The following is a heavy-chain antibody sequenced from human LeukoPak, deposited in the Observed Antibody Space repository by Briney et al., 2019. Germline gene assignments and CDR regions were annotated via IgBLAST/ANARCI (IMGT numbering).Heavy chain of an antibody. D-gene: IGHD6-19*01. CDR3: AKDNSSGWFDYFDY. V-gene: IGHV3-43*02. Sequence: GGSLRLSCAASGFTFDDYAMHWVRPAPGKGLEWVSLISGDGGSTYYADSVKGRFTISRDNSKNSLYLQMNSLRTEDTALYYCAKDNSSGWFDYFDYWGQGTLVTVSS. CDR2: ISGDGGST. CDR1: GFTFDDYA. J-gene: IGHJ4*02.